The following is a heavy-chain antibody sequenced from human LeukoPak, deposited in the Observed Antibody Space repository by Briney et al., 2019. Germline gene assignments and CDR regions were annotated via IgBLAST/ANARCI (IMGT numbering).Heavy chain of an antibody. CDR2: INHSGST. J-gene: IGHJ4*02. CDR1: GGSFSGYY. D-gene: IGHD3-3*01. Sequence: SETLSLTCAVYGGSFSGYYWSWIRQPPGKGLEWIGEINHSGSTNYNPSLKSRVTISVDTSKNQFSLKLSSVTAADTAVYYCARGSLRLLRNPFDYWGQGTLVTVSS. V-gene: IGHV4-34*01. CDR3: ARGSLRLLRNPFDY.